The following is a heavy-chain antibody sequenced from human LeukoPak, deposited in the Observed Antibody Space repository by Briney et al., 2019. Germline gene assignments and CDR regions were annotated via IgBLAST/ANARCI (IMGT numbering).Heavy chain of an antibody. V-gene: IGHV4-34*01. Sequence: SETLSLTCAVYGGSFSVYDWSWIRQPPGKWLEWIGEINHSGSTNYNPSLKSRVTISVDTSKNQFSLKLSSVTAADTAVYYCARGAVRYCSSTSCPKYFQHWGQGTLVTVSS. CDR2: INHSGST. CDR1: GGSFSVYD. J-gene: IGHJ1*01. D-gene: IGHD2-2*01. CDR3: ARGAVRYCSSTSCPKYFQH.